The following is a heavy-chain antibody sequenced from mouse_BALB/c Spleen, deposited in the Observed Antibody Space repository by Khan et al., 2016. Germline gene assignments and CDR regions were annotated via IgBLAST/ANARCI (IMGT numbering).Heavy chain of an antibody. Sequence: QIQLVQSGPELKKPGETVKISCKASGYNFKNYGMNWVKRAPGKGLKWMGWIKTYTGEPTYADDFKGRFAFSLEASASTAYLQINILKNEDMATCFWVRRRLLDLYYAMDYWGQGTSVTVSS. V-gene: IGHV9-1*02. CDR2: IKTYTGEP. D-gene: IGHD3-2*02. J-gene: IGHJ4*01. CDR1: GYNFKNYG. CDR3: VRRRLLDLYYAMDY.